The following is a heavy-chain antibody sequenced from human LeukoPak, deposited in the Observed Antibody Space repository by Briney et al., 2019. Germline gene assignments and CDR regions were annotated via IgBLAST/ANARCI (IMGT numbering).Heavy chain of an antibody. CDR2: INHSGST. J-gene: IGHJ4*02. CDR1: GGSFSGYY. V-gene: IGHV4-34*01. CDR3: ARGRTEYGNAGFGY. D-gene: IGHD1-14*01. Sequence: SSETLSLTCAVYGGSFSGYYWSWIRQPPGKGLEWIGEINHSGSTNYNPSFKSRVTISGDTSKNQFSLKLSSVTAADTAVYYCARGRTEYGNAGFGYWGQGTLVTVSS.